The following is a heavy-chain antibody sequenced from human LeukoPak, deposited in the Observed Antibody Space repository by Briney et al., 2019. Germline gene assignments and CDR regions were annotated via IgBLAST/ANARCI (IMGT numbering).Heavy chain of an antibody. Sequence: GGSLRLSCLASGFTFSRYSMLWVRQAPGKGLEWASCIGGSGNDKHYIDSVKGRFTISRDNAKNSLFLQMNSLPAEDTAVYYCVRADGSSGSSEYFQHWGQGTLVTVSS. D-gene: IGHD5-12*01. V-gene: IGHV3-21*01. CDR3: VRADGSSGSSEYFQH. CDR1: GFTFSRYS. J-gene: IGHJ1*01. CDR2: IGGSGNDK.